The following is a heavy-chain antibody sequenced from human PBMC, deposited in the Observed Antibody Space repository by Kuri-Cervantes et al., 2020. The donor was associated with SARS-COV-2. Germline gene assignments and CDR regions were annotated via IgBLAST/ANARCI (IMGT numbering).Heavy chain of an antibody. D-gene: IGHD3-22*01. Sequence: SETLSLTCAVYGGSFSGYYWSWIRQPPGKGLEWIGEINHSGSTNYNPSLKSRVTISVDTSKNQFSQKLSSVTAADTAVYYCARVYYDSSGYYEVRYFDYWGQGTLVTVSS. V-gene: IGHV4-34*01. CDR1: GGSFSGYY. J-gene: IGHJ4*02. CDR3: ARVYYDSSGYYEVRYFDY. CDR2: INHSGST.